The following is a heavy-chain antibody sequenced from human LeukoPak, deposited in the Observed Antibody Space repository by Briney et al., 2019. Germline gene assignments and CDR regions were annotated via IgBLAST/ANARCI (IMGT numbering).Heavy chain of an antibody. D-gene: IGHD5-12*01. CDR2: NSWDGGST. CDR1: VSTFDDYT. J-gene: IGHJ2*01. Sequence: PGGPLRLSCGASVSTFDDYTMHWVRQAPGKGVEWVSLNSWDGGSTYYADSVKCRFTISRDNRKNSLYLQMNSLRTEDTALYYCAKDSGYDFSGWYFDLWGRGTLVTVSS. CDR3: AKDSGYDFSGWYFDL. V-gene: IGHV3-43*01.